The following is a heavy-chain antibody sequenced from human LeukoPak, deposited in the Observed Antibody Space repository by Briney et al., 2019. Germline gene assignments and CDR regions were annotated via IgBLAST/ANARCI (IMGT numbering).Heavy chain of an antibody. CDR1: GYTFTSYG. V-gene: IGHV1-18*01. CDR3: ARVGKWELLLEFDY. Sequence: ASVKVSCKASGYTFTSYGISWVRQAPGQGLEWMGWISAYNGNTDYAQKLQGRVTMTTDTSTSTAYMELRSLRSDDTAVYYCARVGKWELLLEFDYWGQGTLVTVSS. CDR2: ISAYNGNT. D-gene: IGHD1-26*01. J-gene: IGHJ4*02.